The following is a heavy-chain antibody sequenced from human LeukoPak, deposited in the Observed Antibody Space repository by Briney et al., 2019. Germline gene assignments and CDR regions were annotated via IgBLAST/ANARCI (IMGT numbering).Heavy chain of an antibody. D-gene: IGHD6-19*01. J-gene: IGHJ6*03. Sequence: SETLSLTCTVSGYSISSGYYWGWIRQPPGKGLEWIGSIYHSGSTYYNPSLKSRVTISVDTSKNQFSLKLSSVTAADMAMYYCARDETYSSDWQSNHYYYYMDVWGIGTTVTVSS. CDR2: IYHSGST. CDR3: ARDETYSSDWQSNHYYYYMDV. CDR1: GYSISSGYY. V-gene: IGHV4-38-2*02.